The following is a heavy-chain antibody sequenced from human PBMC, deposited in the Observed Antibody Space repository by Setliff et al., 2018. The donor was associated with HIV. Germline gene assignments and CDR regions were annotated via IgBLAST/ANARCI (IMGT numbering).Heavy chain of an antibody. CDR1: GGPMRSSSYY. Sequence: PSETLSLTCSVSGGPMRSSSYYWGWIRQPPGKGLEWIGSIYYTGSTYSNPSLKSRLTISEDASKSQFSLNLSSVTAADTAVYYCARGPLDSSGYRSNAFDIWGQGTMVTVSS. V-gene: IGHV4-39*01. J-gene: IGHJ3*02. D-gene: IGHD3-22*01. CDR2: IYYTGST. CDR3: ARGPLDSSGYRSNAFDI.